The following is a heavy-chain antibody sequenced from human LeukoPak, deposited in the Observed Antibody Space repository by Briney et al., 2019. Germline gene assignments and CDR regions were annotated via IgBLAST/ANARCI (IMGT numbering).Heavy chain of an antibody. J-gene: IGHJ4*02. CDR2: IRYDGSNK. CDR3: AKDRPAAGLRPDYFGY. V-gene: IGHV3-30*02. D-gene: IGHD6-13*01. CDR1: GFTFSSYG. Sequence: GGSLRLSCAASGFTFSSYGMHWVRQAPGKGLEWVAFIRYDGSNKYYADSVKGRFTISRDNSKNTLYLQMNSLRAEDTAVYYCAKDRPAAGLRPDYFGYWGQGTLVTVSS.